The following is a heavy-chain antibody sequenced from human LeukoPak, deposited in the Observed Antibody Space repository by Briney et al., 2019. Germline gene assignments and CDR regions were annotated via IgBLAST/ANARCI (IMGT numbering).Heavy chain of an antibody. CDR3: ARVSPSQYYYDSSGCDY. CDR2: INPSGGST. CDR1: GYTFTSYY. D-gene: IGHD3-22*01. V-gene: IGHV1-46*01. Sequence: ASVKVSCKASGYTFTSYYMHWVRQAPGQGLEWMGIINPSGGSTSYAQKFQGRVTMTRDMSTSTVYMELSSLRSEDTAVYYCARVSPSQYYYDSSGCDYWGQGTLVTVSS. J-gene: IGHJ4*02.